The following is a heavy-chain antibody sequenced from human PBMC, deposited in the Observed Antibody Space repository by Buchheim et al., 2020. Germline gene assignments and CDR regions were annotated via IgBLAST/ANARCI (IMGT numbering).Heavy chain of an antibody. Sequence: EVQLLESGGGLVQSGGSLKLPCAVSGFRFDSYAMTWVRQAPGKGLEWVSSISGSGTNTYYADSVEGRFTISRDSSQNTLYLEMNSLRVEDTAVYFCARAGRASWYDYWGQGTL. J-gene: IGHJ4*02. V-gene: IGHV3-23*01. CDR2: ISGSGTNT. CDR1: GFRFDSYA. CDR3: ARAGRASWYDY. D-gene: IGHD6-13*01.